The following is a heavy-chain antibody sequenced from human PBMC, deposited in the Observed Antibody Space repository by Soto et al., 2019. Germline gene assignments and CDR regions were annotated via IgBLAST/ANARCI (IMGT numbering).Heavy chain of an antibody. V-gene: IGHV4-59*02. J-gene: IGHJ5*02. Sequence: QMQLQASGPGLVKPSETLSLTCNVSGASVSHGYWSWIRQPPGKGLEWIGFMYFGGSFNYTPSLTSRATISVETSKNQFSMKLTSVTASDTAVYYWARSYYDSTGFAVDPWGQGALVTVSS. CDR3: ARSYYDSTGFAVDP. CDR2: MYFGGSF. D-gene: IGHD3-22*01. CDR1: GASVSHGY.